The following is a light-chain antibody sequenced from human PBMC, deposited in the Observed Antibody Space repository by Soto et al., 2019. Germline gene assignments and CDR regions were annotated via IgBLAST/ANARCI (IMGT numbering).Light chain of an antibody. CDR1: QSVSSN. V-gene: IGKV3-15*01. CDR3: QRYSKWPLT. J-gene: IGKJ1*01. CDR2: AAS. Sequence: EIVMTQSPATLSVSPGERATLSCRASQSVSSNLAWYQQKPGQAPRLLIYAASTRATGLLARFSGSGSGTEFTLTVSSLQSEDFAVYYCQRYSKWPLTFGQGTKVEIK.